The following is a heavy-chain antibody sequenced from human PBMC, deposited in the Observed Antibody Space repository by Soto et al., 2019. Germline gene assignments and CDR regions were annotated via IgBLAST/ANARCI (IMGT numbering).Heavy chain of an antibody. CDR2: MSPSGSGI. J-gene: IGHJ4*02. CDR3: ARTARLVDY. V-gene: IGHV3-11*01. CDR1: GFTFTDHY. Sequence: QVRLVESGGGLVKPGGSLRLSCVASGFTFTDHYMSWIRQAPGKGLEWIAYMSPSGSGISYADSAKGRFTISRGNARNTVYLQMNTLRAEDTAVYYCARTARLVDYWGQGTLVTVSS.